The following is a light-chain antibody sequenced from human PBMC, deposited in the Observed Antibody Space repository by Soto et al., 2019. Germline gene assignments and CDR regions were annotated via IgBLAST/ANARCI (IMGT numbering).Light chain of an antibody. CDR2: EGT. V-gene: IGLV2-14*02. CDR1: TSDVGGYNL. J-gene: IGLJ2*01. Sequence: QSALTQPASVSGSPGQSITISCSGTTSDVGGYNLVSWYQQHTAKAPKLLIYEGTQRPSGVSSRFSGSKSGNTASLTISGLQAEDEADYYCCSYTSSDVVFGGGTKLTVL. CDR3: CSYTSSDVV.